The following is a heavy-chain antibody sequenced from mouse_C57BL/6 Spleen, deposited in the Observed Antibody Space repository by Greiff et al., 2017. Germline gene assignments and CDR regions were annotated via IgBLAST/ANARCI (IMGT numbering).Heavy chain of an antibody. V-gene: IGHV1-84*01. CDR1: GYTFTDYY. CDR2: IYPGSGTT. J-gene: IGHJ2*01. CDR3: AREGFYSSSPPCSYGY. D-gene: IGHD1-1*01. Sequence: VQLQQSGPELVKPGASVKISCKASGYTFTDYYINWVKQRPGQGLEWIGWIYPGSGTTKYNDTFKGKATLTVDKSSSTADMQISILTSEDSAVYFCAREGFYSSSPPCSYGYWGQGTTLTVSS.